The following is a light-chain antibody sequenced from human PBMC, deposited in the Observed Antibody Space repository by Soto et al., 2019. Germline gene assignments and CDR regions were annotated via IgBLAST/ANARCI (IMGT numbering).Light chain of an antibody. CDR2: DAS. J-gene: IGKJ3*01. CDR1: QDISNY. CDR3: QQYDNLPPGFT. Sequence: DIQMTQSPSSLSASVGDRVTITCQASQDISNYLNWYQQKPGKAPKLLIYDASNLETGVPSRFSGSGSGTDFTFPISSLQPEDIATDYCQQYDNLPPGFTFGPGTKVDIK. V-gene: IGKV1-33*01.